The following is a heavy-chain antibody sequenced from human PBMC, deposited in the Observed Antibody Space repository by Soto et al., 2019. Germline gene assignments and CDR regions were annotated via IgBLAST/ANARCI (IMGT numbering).Heavy chain of an antibody. CDR3: ARGRDLGPAYYDFWIFLVRGSYYAMDV. D-gene: IGHD3-3*01. V-gene: IGHV1-8*01. J-gene: IGHJ6*02. CDR2: MNPNSGNT. CDR1: GYTFTSYD. Sequence: ASVKVSCKASGYTFTSYDINWVRQATGQGLEWMGWMNPNSGNTGYAQKFQGRVTMTRNTSISTAYMELSSLRSEDTAVYYCARGRDLGPAYYDFWIFLVRGSYYAMDVWGQGTTVT.